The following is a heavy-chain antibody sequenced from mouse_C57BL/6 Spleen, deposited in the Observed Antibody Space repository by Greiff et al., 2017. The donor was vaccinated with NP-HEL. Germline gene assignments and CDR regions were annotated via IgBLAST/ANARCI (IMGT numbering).Heavy chain of an antibody. V-gene: IGHV1-50*01. CDR3: ARRGTSNSFAY. CDR1: GYTFTSYW. Sequence: QVQLQQPGAELVKPGASVKLSCKASGYTFTSYWMQWVKQRPGQGLEWIGEIDPSDSYTNYNQKFKGKATLTVDTSSSTAYMQLSSLTSEDAAFYYCARRGTSNSFAYWGQGTLVTVSA. D-gene: IGHD2-5*01. J-gene: IGHJ3*01. CDR2: IDPSDSYT.